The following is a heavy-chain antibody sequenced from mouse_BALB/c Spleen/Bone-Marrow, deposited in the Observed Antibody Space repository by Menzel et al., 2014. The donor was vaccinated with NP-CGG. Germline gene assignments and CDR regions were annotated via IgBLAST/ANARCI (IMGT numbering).Heavy chain of an antibody. CDR1: GYAFSNYW. V-gene: IGHV1-80*01. CDR2: TYPGDGDT. J-gene: IGHJ4*01. Sequence: VQVVESGAELVRPGSSVKISCKASGYAFSNYWMNWMKQRPGQGLEWIGQTYPGDGDTNYNGEFKGKATLTADKSSNTAYMQLSSLTSEDSAVYFCASRGDYSYSMDYWGHGTSVTVSS. D-gene: IGHD1-1*01. CDR3: ASRGDYSYSMDY.